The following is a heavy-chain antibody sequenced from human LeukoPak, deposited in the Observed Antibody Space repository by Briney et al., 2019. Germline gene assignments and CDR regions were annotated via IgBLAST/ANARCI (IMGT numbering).Heavy chain of an antibody. J-gene: IGHJ4*02. V-gene: IGHV3-15*01. Sequence: GGSLRLSCAAYEFTFSSTWMSWVRQAPGKGLEWVGRITGNTDGGTTDYAAPVKGRFTISRDDSKNTLYLQMNSLKTEDTAVYYCTSAPGDSLGYGNDYWGQGTLVTVSS. D-gene: IGHD3-22*01. CDR3: TSAPGDSLGYGNDY. CDR2: ITGNTDGGTT. CDR1: EFTFSSTW.